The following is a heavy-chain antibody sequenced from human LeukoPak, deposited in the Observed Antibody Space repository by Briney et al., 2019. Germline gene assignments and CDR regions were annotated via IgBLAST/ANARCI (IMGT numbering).Heavy chain of an antibody. V-gene: IGHV3-48*03. Sequence: PGGSLRLSCAASGFTFSSYEMNWVRQAPGKWLEWVSYISSSGSTIYYADSVKGRFTISRDNAKNSLYLQMNSLRAEDTAVYYCARLWVERRGGDRFDPWGQGTLVTVSP. D-gene: IGHD1-1*01. J-gene: IGHJ5*02. CDR3: ARLWVERRGGDRFDP. CDR1: GFTFSSYE. CDR2: ISSSGSTI.